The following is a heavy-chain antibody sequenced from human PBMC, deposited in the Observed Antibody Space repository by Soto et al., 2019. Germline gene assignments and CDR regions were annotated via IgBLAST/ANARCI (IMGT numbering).Heavy chain of an antibody. V-gene: IGHV4-4*07. Sequence: PSETLSLTCTVSGGSISSYYWSWIRQPAGKGLEWIGRIYTSGSTNYNPSLKSRVTMSVDTSKNQFSLKLSSVTAADTVVYYCASSPYCGGDCSFYYGMDVWGQGTTVTVSS. CDR3: ASSPYCGGDCSFYYGMDV. CDR2: IYTSGST. D-gene: IGHD2-21*02. CDR1: GGSISSYY. J-gene: IGHJ6*02.